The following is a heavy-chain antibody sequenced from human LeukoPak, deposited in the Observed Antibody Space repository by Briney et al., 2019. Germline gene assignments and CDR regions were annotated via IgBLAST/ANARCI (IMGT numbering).Heavy chain of an antibody. CDR2: ISYDGSNK. J-gene: IGHJ4*02. CDR1: GFTFSSYA. CDR3: ARESSSSDFDY. D-gene: IGHD6-6*01. V-gene: IGHV3-30-3*01. Sequence: GGSLRLSCAASGFTFSSYAMHWVRQAPGKGLEWVAVISYDGSNKYYADSVKGRFTISRDNSKNTLYLQMNSLRAEDTAVYYCARESSSSDFDYWGQGTLVTVSS.